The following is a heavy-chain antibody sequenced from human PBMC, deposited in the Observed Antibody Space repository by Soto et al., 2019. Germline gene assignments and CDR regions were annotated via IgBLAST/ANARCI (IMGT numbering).Heavy chain of an antibody. Sequence: SVKVSCKASGYTFTGYYMHWVRQAPGQGLEWMGWINPNSGGTNYAQKFQGWVTMTRDTSISTAYMELSRLRSDDTAVYYCATNYYDSSGTFDYWGQGTLVTVSS. CDR2: INPNSGGT. D-gene: IGHD3-22*01. CDR3: ATNYYDSSGTFDY. J-gene: IGHJ4*02. CDR1: GYTFTGYY. V-gene: IGHV1-2*04.